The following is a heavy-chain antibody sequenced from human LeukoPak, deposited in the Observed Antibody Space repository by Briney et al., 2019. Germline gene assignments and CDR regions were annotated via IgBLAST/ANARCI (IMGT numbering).Heavy chain of an antibody. CDR1: GYTFTSYG. V-gene: IGHV1-69*13. CDR3: ARALLSYSSGYYVLDY. J-gene: IGHJ4*02. Sequence: ASVKVSCKASGYTFTSYGISWVRQAPGQGLEWMGGIIPIFGTANYAQKFQGRVTITADESTSTAYMELSSLRSGDTAVYYCARALLSYSSGYYVLDYWGQGTLVTVSS. D-gene: IGHD3-22*01. CDR2: IIPIFGTA.